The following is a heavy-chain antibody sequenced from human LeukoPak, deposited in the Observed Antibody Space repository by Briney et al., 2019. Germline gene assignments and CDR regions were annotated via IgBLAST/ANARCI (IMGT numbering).Heavy chain of an antibody. J-gene: IGHJ6*02. Sequence: SQTLSLTCTVSGGSISSGGYSWSWIRQHPGKGLEWIGYIYYSGNTYYNPSLKSRVTISVDTSKNQFSLKLSSVTAADTAVYYCARAVGGSYYLNYYYGMDVWGQGTTVTVSS. CDR2: IYYSGNT. D-gene: IGHD1-26*01. CDR1: GGSISSGGYS. CDR3: ARAVGGSYYLNYYYGMDV. V-gene: IGHV4-31*03.